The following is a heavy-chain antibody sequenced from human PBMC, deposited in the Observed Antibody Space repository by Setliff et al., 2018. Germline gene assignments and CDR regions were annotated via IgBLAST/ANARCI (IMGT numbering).Heavy chain of an antibody. J-gene: IGHJ4*02. V-gene: IGHV1-46*01. Sequence: ASVKVSCKASGYTFTSYYMHWVRQAPGQGLEWMGIINPSGGSTSYAQKFQGRVTMTRDTSTSTVYMELSSLRSEDTAVYYCARERTTNWEGYYFDYWGQGTLVTVSS. CDR1: GYTFTSYY. D-gene: IGHD7-27*01. CDR2: INPSGGST. CDR3: ARERTTNWEGYYFDY.